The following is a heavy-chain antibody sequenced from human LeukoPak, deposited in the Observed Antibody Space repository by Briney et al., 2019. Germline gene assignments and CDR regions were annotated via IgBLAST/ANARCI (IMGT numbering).Heavy chain of an antibody. V-gene: IGHV1-18*01. J-gene: IGHJ4*02. Sequence: GASVKVSCKASGYTFTSYGISWVRQAPGQGLEWMGWISAYNGNTNYAQKFQGRVTITADESTSTAYMELSSLRSEDTAVYYCASSLPDYGDYVFDYWGQGTLVTVSS. D-gene: IGHD4-17*01. CDR2: ISAYNGNT. CDR1: GYTFTSYG. CDR3: ASSLPDYGDYVFDY.